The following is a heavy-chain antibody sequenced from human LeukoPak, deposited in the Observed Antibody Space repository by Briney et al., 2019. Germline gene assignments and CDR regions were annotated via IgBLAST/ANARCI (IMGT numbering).Heavy chain of an antibody. J-gene: IGHJ4*02. CDR2: INPNSGST. D-gene: IGHD3-22*01. Sequence: ASVKVSCKASGYTFTGYYMNWVRQAPGQGLEWMGWINPNSGSTNYAQRFQGRVTMTTDTSTSTAYMELRSLGSDDTAVYYCARVQPHRIYYDNSDYPTRNDYWGQGTLVTVSS. CDR1: GYTFTGYY. V-gene: IGHV1-2*02. CDR3: ARVQPHRIYYDNSDYPTRNDY.